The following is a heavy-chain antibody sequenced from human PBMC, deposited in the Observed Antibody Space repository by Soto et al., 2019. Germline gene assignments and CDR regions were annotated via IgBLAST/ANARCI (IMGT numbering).Heavy chain of an antibody. CDR1: GYTFSSYG. CDR2: INAHNGNT. Sequence: GPEVKKPGASVKVSCKASGYTFSSYGISWVRQAPGQGPEWMGWINAHNGNTNYAQKFQDRVTMTTDTSTSTAYMEVRSLRFDDTAVYYCARKDGWFGTYGMDVWGQGTTVTVSS. V-gene: IGHV1-18*01. D-gene: IGHD3-10*01. CDR3: ARKDGWFGTYGMDV. J-gene: IGHJ6*02.